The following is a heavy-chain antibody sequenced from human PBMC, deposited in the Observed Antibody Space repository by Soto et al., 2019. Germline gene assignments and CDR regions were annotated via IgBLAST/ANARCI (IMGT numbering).Heavy chain of an antibody. CDR3: AIMLSGSYYKPVDY. CDR2: ICSGGST. J-gene: IGHJ4*02. CDR1: GFTVSSNY. D-gene: IGHD1-26*01. V-gene: IGHV3-53*01. Sequence: GGSLRLSCAASGFTVSSNYMSWVRQAPGKGLEWVSVICSGGSTYYADSVKGRFTISRDNSKNTLYLQMNSLRAEDTAVYYCAIMLSGSYYKPVDYWGQGTLVTVSS.